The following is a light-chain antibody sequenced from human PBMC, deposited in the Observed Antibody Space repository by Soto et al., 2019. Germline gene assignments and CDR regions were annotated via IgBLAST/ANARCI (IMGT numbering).Light chain of an antibody. CDR1: QSVSNY. Sequence: TQSPATLSFSPGERATLSCRASQSVSNYLACYQQKPGQAPRLLLYGASTRATGIPARFSGSGSGTEFTLPISSLQSEDFAAYYCQQYNNWPPWTFGQGTKVDIK. V-gene: IGKV3-15*01. CDR3: QQYNNWPPWT. J-gene: IGKJ1*01. CDR2: GAS.